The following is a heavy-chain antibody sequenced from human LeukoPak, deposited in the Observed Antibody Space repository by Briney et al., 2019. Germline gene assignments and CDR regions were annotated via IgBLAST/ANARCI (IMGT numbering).Heavy chain of an antibody. V-gene: IGHV1-69*04. CDR2: IIPILGIA. CDR3: ARGNPTFPNWFDP. Sequence: ASVTVSCKASRGTFSSYAISWVRQAPAQRLEWMGRIIPILGIANYAQKFQGRVTITADRSTSTAYMELSSLRSEDTAVYYCARGNPTFPNWFDPWGQGTLVTVSS. J-gene: IGHJ5*02. CDR1: RGTFSSYA. D-gene: IGHD2-21*01.